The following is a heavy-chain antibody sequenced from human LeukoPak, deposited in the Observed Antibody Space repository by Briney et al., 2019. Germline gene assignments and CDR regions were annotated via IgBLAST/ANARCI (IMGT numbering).Heavy chain of an antibody. Sequence: PSGTLSLTCAVSGGSISSSNWWSWVRQPPGKGLEWIGEINHSGSTNYNPSLKSRVTISVDTSKNQFSLKLSSVTAADTAVYYCARGMRASDYWGQGTLVTVSS. V-gene: IGHV4-4*02. CDR1: GGSISSSNW. CDR3: ARGMRASDY. J-gene: IGHJ4*02. CDR2: INHSGST.